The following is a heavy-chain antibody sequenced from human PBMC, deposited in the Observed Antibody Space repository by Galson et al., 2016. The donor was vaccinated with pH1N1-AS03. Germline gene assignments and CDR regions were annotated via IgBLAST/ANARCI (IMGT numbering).Heavy chain of an antibody. CDR3: ATNIEQRYTSKWYKFDH. D-gene: IGHD6-13*01. V-gene: IGHV3-21*01. CDR2: ISSRSSDI. CDR1: GFTFSSYS. J-gene: IGHJ4*02. Sequence: SLRLSCAASGFTFSSYSVNWVRQAPGKGLEWVSSISSRSSDIYYAYSVKGRFTISRDNARRSLYLQMNSLRAEDTAVYYCATNIEQRYTSKWYKFDHWGPGTLVTVSS.